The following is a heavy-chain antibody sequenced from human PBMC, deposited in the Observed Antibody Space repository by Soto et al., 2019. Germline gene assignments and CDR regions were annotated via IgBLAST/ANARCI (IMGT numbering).Heavy chain of an antibody. D-gene: IGHD3-9*01. J-gene: IGHJ5*02. CDR3: ARETTYDILTVSYGIWFDP. CDR1: GFTFSSYN. Sequence: EVQLVESGGGLVKPGGSLRLSCAASGFTFSSYNMNWVRQAPGKGLEWVSSISSSSTYIYYADSGKGRFTISRDNAKNSLYLQMNSLRAEDTAVYYCARETTYDILTVSYGIWFDPWGQGTLVTVSS. CDR2: ISSSSTYI. V-gene: IGHV3-21*01.